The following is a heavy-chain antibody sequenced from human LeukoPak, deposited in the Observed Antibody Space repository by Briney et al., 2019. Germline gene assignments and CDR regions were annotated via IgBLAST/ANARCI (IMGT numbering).Heavy chain of an antibody. CDR3: AKGGSGYYYSHFDY. CDR1: GFTFSSYA. J-gene: IGHJ4*02. Sequence: PGGSLRLSCAASGFTFSSYAMSWVRQAPGKGLEWFSAISGSGGSTYYADSVKGRFTISRDNSKNTLYLQMNSLRAEDTAVYYCAKGGSGYYYSHFDYWGQGTLVTVSS. D-gene: IGHD5-12*01. V-gene: IGHV3-23*01. CDR2: ISGSGGST.